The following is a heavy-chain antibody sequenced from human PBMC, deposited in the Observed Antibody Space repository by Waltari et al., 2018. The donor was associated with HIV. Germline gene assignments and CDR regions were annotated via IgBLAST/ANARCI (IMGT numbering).Heavy chain of an antibody. J-gene: IGHJ5*02. Sequence: EVQLVESGGGLVQPGGSLRLSWAASGFPFSSYWMHWVRQAPGKGLVWVSRINSDGSSTSYADSVKGRFTISRDNAKNTLYLQMNSLRAEDTAVYYCARVQGYSYAVNWFDPWGQGTLVTVSS. V-gene: IGHV3-74*01. D-gene: IGHD5-18*01. CDR2: INSDGSST. CDR3: ARVQGYSYAVNWFDP. CDR1: GFPFSSYW.